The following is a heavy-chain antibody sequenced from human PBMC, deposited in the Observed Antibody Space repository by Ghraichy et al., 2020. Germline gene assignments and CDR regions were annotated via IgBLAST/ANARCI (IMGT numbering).Heavy chain of an antibody. Sequence: SQTLSLTCAVSGYSISSGYYWGWIRQPPGKGLEWIGSIYHSGTTFYNPSLKSRVTISVDTSKNQFSLRLSSVTAADTAVYYCARDRGGSPGWFDPWGQGTLVTVSS. CDR3: ARDRGGSPGWFDP. CDR1: GYSISSGYY. J-gene: IGHJ5*02. D-gene: IGHD2-15*01. CDR2: IYHSGTT. V-gene: IGHV4-38-2*02.